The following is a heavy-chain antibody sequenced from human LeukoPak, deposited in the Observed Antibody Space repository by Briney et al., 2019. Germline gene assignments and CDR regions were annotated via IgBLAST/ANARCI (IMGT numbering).Heavy chain of an antibody. J-gene: IGHJ4*02. CDR1: GFTFDDYA. Sequence: GGSLRLSCAASGFTFDDYAMHWVRQAPGEGLEWVSGISWNSGSIGYADSVKGRFTISRDNAKNSLYLQMNSLRAEDTALYYCAKDMASSGRDDPFDYWGQGTLVTVSS. CDR2: ISWNSGSI. V-gene: IGHV3-9*01. CDR3: AKDMASSGRDDPFDY. D-gene: IGHD6-19*01.